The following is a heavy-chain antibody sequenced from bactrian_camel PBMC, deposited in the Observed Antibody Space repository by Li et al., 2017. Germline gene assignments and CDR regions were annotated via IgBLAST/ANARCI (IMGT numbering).Heavy chain of an antibody. V-gene: IGHV3S40*01. J-gene: IGHJ4*01. Sequence: VQLVESGGGLVQPRGSLRLSCAASGFTFSSYDMSWVRQAPGKGLEWVSGINNGGTRIYYANSVKGRFTISRDNAESTLYLEMTNLRSEDTATYYCAKSLASALGGTGRSPGTQVTVS. CDR1: GFTFSSYD. D-gene: IGHD2*01. CDR2: INNGGTRI.